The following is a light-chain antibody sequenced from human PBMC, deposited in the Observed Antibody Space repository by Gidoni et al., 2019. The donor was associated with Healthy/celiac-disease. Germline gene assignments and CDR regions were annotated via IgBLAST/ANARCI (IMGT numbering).Light chain of an antibody. Sequence: DTQIPQSHSTLSASVRDRLTITCRASQSISSWLAWYQQTPGKAPRLLIYNASSLESGVPSRFSGSGSGTEFTLTISSLQPDDFATYYCQQYNSYSYTFGQGTKLEIK. V-gene: IGKV1-5*03. CDR3: QQYNSYSYT. J-gene: IGKJ2*01. CDR2: NAS. CDR1: QSISSW.